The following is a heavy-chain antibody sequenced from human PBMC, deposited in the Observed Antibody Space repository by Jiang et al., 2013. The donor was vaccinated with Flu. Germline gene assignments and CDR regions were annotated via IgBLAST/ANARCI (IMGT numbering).Heavy chain of an antibody. CDR3: ARDRYYYGSGSYLHIDY. J-gene: IGHJ4*02. CDR2: INTNTGNP. Sequence: VKVSCKASGYTFINYAMNWVRQAPGQGLEWMGWINTNTGNPTYAQGFTGRFVFSVDTSVSTAYLQITSLKAEDTAVYYCARDRYYYGSGSYLHIDYWGQGTLVTVSS. CDR1: GYTFINYA. D-gene: IGHD3-10*01. V-gene: IGHV7-4-1*02.